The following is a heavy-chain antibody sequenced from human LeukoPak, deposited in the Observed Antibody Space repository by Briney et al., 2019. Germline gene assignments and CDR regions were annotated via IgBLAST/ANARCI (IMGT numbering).Heavy chain of an antibody. CDR1: GYTFTGYY. J-gene: IGHJ4*02. CDR3: ARRHGDY. CDR2: INPKNGGT. V-gene: IGHV1-2*02. Sequence: GASVKVSCKASGYTFTGYYMHWVRQAPGQGLEWMGSINPKNGGTDYAQNFQDRVTMTADTSIGTVYMEMSSLMLNDTAMYYCARRHGDYWGQGALVTVSS.